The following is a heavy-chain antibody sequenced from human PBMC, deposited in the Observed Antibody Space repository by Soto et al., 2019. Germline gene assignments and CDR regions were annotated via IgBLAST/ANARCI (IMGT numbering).Heavy chain of an antibody. Sequence: GESLKISRKGSGYGFTSYWISWVRQMPGKGLEWMGRIDPSDSYTNYSPSFQGHVTISADKSISTAYLQWSSLKASDTAMYYCAIPGSWYGGRSYYGMDVWGQGTTVTVSS. V-gene: IGHV5-10-1*01. J-gene: IGHJ6*02. CDR3: AIPGSWYGGRSYYGMDV. CDR1: GYGFTSYW. D-gene: IGHD2-15*01. CDR2: IDPSDSYT.